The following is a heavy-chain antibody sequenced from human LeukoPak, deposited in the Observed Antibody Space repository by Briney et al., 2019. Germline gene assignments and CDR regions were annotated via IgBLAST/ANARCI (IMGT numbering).Heavy chain of an antibody. D-gene: IGHD1-1*01. J-gene: IGHJ4*02. CDR1: GFTFETYS. Sequence: GGSLRLSCAASGFTFETYSMNWIRQAPGKGLQCVASISGGSTYIYYPDAMRGRFTISRDNAKNSVFLQVNNLRGDDTAVYYCARSTGQGGPYFFDSWGQGTLVIVAS. V-gene: IGHV3-21*06. CDR2: ISGGSTYI. CDR3: ARSTGQGGPYFFDS.